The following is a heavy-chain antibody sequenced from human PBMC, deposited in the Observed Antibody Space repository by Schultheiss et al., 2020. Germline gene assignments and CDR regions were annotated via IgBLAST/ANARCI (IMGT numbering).Heavy chain of an antibody. CDR3: ARHLDLVAAPIYGMDV. CDR2: IYTSGST. J-gene: IGHJ6*02. CDR1: GGSISSYY. V-gene: IGHV4-4*07. D-gene: IGHD6-6*01. Sequence: SETLSLTCTVSGGSISSYYWTWIRQPAGKGLEWIGRIYTSGSTNYNPSLKSRVTISVDTSKNQFSLKLSSVTAADTAVYYCARHLDLVAAPIYGMDVWGQGTTVTVS.